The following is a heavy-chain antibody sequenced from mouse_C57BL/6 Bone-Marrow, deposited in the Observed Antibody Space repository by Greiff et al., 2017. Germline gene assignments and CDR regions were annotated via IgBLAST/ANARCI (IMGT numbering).Heavy chain of an antibody. V-gene: IGHV1-69*01. Sequence: VQLQQPGAELVMPGASVKLSCKASGYTFTSYWMHWVKQRPGQGLEWIGEIDPSDSYTNYNQKFKGKSTLTVDKSSSTAYMQLSSLTSEDSAVYYCARTAYYSNYDARDYWGQGTSVTVSS. D-gene: IGHD2-5*01. CDR2: IDPSDSYT. CDR1: GYTFTSYW. J-gene: IGHJ4*01. CDR3: ARTAYYSNYDARDY.